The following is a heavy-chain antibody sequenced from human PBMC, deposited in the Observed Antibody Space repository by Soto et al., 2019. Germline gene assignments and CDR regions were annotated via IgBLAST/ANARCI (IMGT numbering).Heavy chain of an antibody. Sequence: GASVKVSCKASGYTFTSYYMHWVRQAPGQGLEWMGIINPSGGSTSYAQKLQGRVTMTRDTSTSTVYMELSSLRSEDTAVYYCARAPNYDYIWGSYRYTENNWFDPWGQGTLVTVSS. CDR1: GYTFTSYY. D-gene: IGHD3-16*02. CDR3: ARAPNYDYIWGSYRYTENNWFDP. CDR2: INPSGGST. J-gene: IGHJ5*02. V-gene: IGHV1-46*03.